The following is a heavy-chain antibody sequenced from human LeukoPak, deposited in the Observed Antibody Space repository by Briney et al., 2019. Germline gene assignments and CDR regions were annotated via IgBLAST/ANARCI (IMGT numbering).Heavy chain of an antibody. CDR2: IKSDGSTT. D-gene: IGHD3-9*01. Sequence: PGGSLRLSCAASGFTFSTYWMHWVRQAPGKGLVWVSRIKSDGSTTTYADSVKGRFTISRDNAKNTLYLQMNSLRAEDTAVYYCARGPDYDILADYFDYWGQGTLVTVSS. CDR1: GFTFSTYW. V-gene: IGHV3-74*01. CDR3: ARGPDYDILADYFDY. J-gene: IGHJ4*02.